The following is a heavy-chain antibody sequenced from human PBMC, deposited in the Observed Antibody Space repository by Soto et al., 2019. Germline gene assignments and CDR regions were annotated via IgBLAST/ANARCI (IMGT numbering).Heavy chain of an antibody. D-gene: IGHD4-17*01. CDR3: ARNDYGDQKPPFPDY. CDR2: IYYSGST. V-gene: IGHV4-30-4*01. Sequence: QVQLQESGPGLVKPSQTLSLTCTVSGGSISSGDYYWSWIRQPPGKGLEWIGDIYYSGSTYYNPSLKSRVTISVDTSKNQFSLKLSSVTAADTAVYYCARNDYGDQKPPFPDYWGQGTLVTVSS. CDR1: GGSISSGDYY. J-gene: IGHJ4*02.